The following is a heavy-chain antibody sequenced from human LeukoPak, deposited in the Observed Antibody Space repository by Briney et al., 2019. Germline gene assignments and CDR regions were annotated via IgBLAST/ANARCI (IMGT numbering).Heavy chain of an antibody. D-gene: IGHD3-22*01. CDR2: VYGGDTT. J-gene: IGHJ4*02. CDR3: ARDSYYDSSGYYSLGY. V-gene: IGHV3-53*01. Sequence: PVQPLDSPSVVYGGDTTYYADSVKGRFTISRDNAKNSLYLQMNSLRAEDAAVYYCARDSYYDSSGYYSLGYWGQGTLVTVSS.